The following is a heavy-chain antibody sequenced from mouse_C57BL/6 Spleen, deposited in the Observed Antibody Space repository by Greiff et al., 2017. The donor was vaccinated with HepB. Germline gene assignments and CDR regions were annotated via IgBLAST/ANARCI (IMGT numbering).Heavy chain of an antibody. J-gene: IGHJ4*01. D-gene: IGHD1-1*02. CDR3: TGGGGLYYALDY. Sequence: QVQLQQSGAELVRPGASVTLSCKASGYTFTDYEMHWVKQTPVHGLEWIGAIDPETGGTAYHQKFKGKAILTADNSSSTAYMELRSLTSEDSAVYYCTGGGGLYYALDYWGQGTSVTVSS. CDR1: GYTFTDYE. CDR2: IDPETGGT. V-gene: IGHV1-15*01.